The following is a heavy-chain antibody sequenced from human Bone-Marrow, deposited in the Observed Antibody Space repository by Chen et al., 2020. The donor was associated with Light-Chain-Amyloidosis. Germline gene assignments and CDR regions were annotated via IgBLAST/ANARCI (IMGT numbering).Heavy chain of an antibody. J-gene: IGHJ4*02. CDR3: ARGPSRITIFGVVITRGYFDY. CDR2: INHSGST. Sequence: QVQLQQWGAGLLKPSETLSLTSAVYGGSFSGYYWSWIRQPPGKGLEWIGEINHSGSTNYNPSLKSRVTISVDTSKNQFSLKLSSVTAADTAVYYCARGPSRITIFGVVITRGYFDYWGQGTLVTVSS. D-gene: IGHD3-3*01. V-gene: IGHV4-34*01. CDR1: GGSFSGYY.